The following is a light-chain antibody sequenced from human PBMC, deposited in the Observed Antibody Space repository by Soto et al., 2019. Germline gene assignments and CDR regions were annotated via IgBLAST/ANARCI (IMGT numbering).Light chain of an antibody. V-gene: IGKV3-20*01. CDR1: QSVSSSY. CDR3: QQYDNSPYT. J-gene: IGKJ2*01. Sequence: EIVLTQSPGTLSLSPGERATLSCRASQSVSSSYLAWYQQKPGQAPRLLICGASSRATGIPDRFSGSGSGTDFTLAITRLEPEDFAVYYCQQYDNSPYTFGQGTKLDIK. CDR2: GAS.